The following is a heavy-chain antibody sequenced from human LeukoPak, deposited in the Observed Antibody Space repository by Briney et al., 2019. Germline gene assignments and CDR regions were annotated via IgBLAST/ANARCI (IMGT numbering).Heavy chain of an antibody. D-gene: IGHD6-6*01. CDR1: GYTFTGYY. Sequence: ASVKVSCKASGYTFTGYYMHWVRQAPGQGLEWMGWINPNSGGTNYAQKFQGRVTMTRDTSISTAYMELSRLRSDDTAVYYCARDHSYSSSSGVWFDPGAREPWSPSPQ. V-gene: IGHV1-2*02. CDR3: ARDHSYSSSSGVWFDP. J-gene: IGHJ5*02. CDR2: INPNSGGT.